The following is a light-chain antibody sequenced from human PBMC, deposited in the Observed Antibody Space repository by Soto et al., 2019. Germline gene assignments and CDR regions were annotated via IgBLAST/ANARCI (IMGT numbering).Light chain of an antibody. CDR3: CSYAGSYTS. V-gene: IGLV2-11*01. J-gene: IGLJ2*01. CDR2: EVT. CDR1: SSDVGGYKY. Sequence: QSVLTQPRSVSGSPGQSVTISCTGTSSDVGGYKYVSWYQQHPGKAPKLMIYEVTKRPSGVPDRFSGSKSGNTASLTISGLQAEDEADYYCCSYAGSYTSFGGGTKLTVL.